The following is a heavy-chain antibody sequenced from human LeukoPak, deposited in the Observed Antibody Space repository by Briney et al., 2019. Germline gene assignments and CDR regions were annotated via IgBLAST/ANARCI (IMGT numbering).Heavy chain of an antibody. CDR2: IIPILGIA. J-gene: IGHJ3*02. CDR3: ARDSPEGVDYDILTGYYPTGAFDI. CDR1: GGTFSSYA. V-gene: IGHV1-69*04. Sequence: ASVKVSCKASGGTFSSYAISWVRQAPGQGLEWMGRIIPILGIANYAQKFQGRVTITADKSTSTAYMELSSLRSEDTAVYYCARDSPEGVDYDILTGYYPTGAFDIWGQGTMVTVSS. D-gene: IGHD3-9*01.